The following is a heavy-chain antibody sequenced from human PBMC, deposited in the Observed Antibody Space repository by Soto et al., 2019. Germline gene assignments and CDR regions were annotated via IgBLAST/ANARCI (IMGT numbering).Heavy chain of an antibody. CDR1: GGSISSSNW. CDR2: IYHSGST. V-gene: IGHV4-4*02. D-gene: IGHD3-3*01. CDR3: ARDPYDFWSGHPVYYFDY. Sequence: LSLTCAVSGGSISSSNWWSWVRQPPGKGLEWIGEIYHSGSTNYNPSLKSRVTISVDKSKNQFSLKLSSVTAADTAVYYCARDPYDFWSGHPVYYFDYWGQGTLVTVSS. J-gene: IGHJ4*02.